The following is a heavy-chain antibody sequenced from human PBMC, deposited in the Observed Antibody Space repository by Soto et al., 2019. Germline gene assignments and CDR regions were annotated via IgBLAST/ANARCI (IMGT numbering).Heavy chain of an antibody. D-gene: IGHD6-13*01. Sequence: SQTLSLTCAISGDSVSSNSAAWNWIRQSLSRGLEWLGRTYYKSKWYNDYTVSVKSRITINPDTSKNKLSLQLNSVTPEDSVVYYFARDKAAAGTEYYGMDVWGQGTTVTVSS. CDR2: TYYKSKWYN. J-gene: IGHJ6*02. CDR1: GDSVSSNSAA. V-gene: IGHV6-1*01. CDR3: ARDKAAAGTEYYGMDV.